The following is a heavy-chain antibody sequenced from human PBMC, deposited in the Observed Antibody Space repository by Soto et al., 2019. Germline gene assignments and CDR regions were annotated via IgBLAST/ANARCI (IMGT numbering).Heavy chain of an antibody. CDR3: ARLGADWSGPTAGAFDI. J-gene: IGHJ3*02. D-gene: IGHD3-3*01. Sequence: GESLKISCKGSGYSFTSYWIGWVRQMPGKGLGWMGIIYPGDSDTRYSPSFQGQVTISADKSISTAYLQWSSLKASDTAMYYCARLGADWSGPTAGAFDIWGQGTMVTVSS. CDR1: GYSFTSYW. CDR2: IYPGDSDT. V-gene: IGHV5-51*01.